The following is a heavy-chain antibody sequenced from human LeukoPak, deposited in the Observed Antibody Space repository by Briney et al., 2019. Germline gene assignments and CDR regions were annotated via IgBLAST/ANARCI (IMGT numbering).Heavy chain of an antibody. CDR1: GFTVSSNY. D-gene: IGHD5-18*01. V-gene: IGHV3-53*01. CDR2: IYSGGST. J-gene: IGHJ4*02. CDR3: ATALVQLWTPLDY. Sequence: PGGSLILSCAASGFTVSSNYMSWVRQAPGKGLEWVSVIYSGGSTYYADSVKGRFTISRDNSKNTLYLQMNSLRAEDTAVYYCATALVQLWTPLDYWGQGTLVTVSS.